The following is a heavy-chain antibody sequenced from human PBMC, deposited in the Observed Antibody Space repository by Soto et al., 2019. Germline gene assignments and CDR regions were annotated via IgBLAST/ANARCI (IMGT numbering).Heavy chain of an antibody. V-gene: IGHV4-59*08. Sequence: PSETLSLTCTVSGGSISSYYWSWIRQPPGKGLEWIGYIYYSGSTNYNPSLKSRVTISVDTSKNQFSLKLSSVTAADTAVYYCARLGGDYNYYYGMDVWGQWTTVIVSS. CDR3: ARLGGDYNYYYGMDV. D-gene: IGHD4-17*01. CDR1: GGSISSYY. CDR2: IYYSGST. J-gene: IGHJ6*02.